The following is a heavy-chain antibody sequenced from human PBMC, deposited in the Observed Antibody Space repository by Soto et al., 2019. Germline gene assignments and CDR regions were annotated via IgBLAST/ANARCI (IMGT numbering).Heavy chain of an antibody. J-gene: IGHJ4*02. D-gene: IGHD3-10*01. V-gene: IGHV4-59*10. Sequence: KTSETLSLTCAVSGDSINTYYWTWVRQPAGKELEWFGHIYSTGSTNYNPSLESRVTMSVDTSKSQFSLNLSSVTAADTAVYYCALSTYSSGSYYIAYWGQGALVTVSS. CDR1: GDSINTYY. CDR3: ALSTYSSGSYYIAY. CDR2: IYSTGST.